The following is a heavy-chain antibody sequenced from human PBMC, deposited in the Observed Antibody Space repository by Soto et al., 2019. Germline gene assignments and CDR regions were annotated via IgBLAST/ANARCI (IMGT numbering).Heavy chain of an antibody. J-gene: IGHJ4*02. CDR2: ISVSGGST. V-gene: IGHV3-23*01. Sequence: GGSLRLSCVASGFTFTTSAMSWVRQAPGKGLEWVSGISVSGGSTYHADSVKGRFTISRDNSRNTLYLQMNSLRAGDSAKYYCAKEGTSGLYYFDYWGQGTPVTVSS. CDR3: AKEGTSGLYYFDY. CDR1: GFTFTTSA. D-gene: IGHD6-19*01.